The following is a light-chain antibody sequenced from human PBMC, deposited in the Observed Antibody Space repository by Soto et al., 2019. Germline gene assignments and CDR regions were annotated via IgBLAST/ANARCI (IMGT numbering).Light chain of an antibody. CDR1: SSDVGSYNL. Sequence: QSALTQPASVSGSPGQSITISCTGTSSDVGSYNLVSWYQQHPGKAPKLMIYEVSKRPSGVSNRFSGSKSGNTAPLTISGLQAEDEADYYCCSYAGSNTYVVFGGGTKLTVL. CDR3: CSYAGSNTYVV. J-gene: IGLJ2*01. V-gene: IGLV2-23*02. CDR2: EVS.